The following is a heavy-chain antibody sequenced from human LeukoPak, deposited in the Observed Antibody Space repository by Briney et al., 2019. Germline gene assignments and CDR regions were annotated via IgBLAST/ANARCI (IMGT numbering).Heavy chain of an antibody. V-gene: IGHV4-39*07. J-gene: IGHJ4*02. CDR1: GGSISSSSYY. CDR2: ISYSGST. CDR3: ARESRDTAWSLDL. D-gene: IGHD1-1*01. Sequence: PSETLSLTCTVSGGSISSSSYYWDWIRQPPGKGLEWIGSISYSGSTYYNPSLKSRVTISVDTSKNHISLKLSSVTAADTAVYYCARESRDTAWSLDLWGEGTLVTVSS.